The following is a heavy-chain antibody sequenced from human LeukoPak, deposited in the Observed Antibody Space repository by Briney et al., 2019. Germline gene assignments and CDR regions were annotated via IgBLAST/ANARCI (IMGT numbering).Heavy chain of an antibody. CDR2: IKQDGSEK. CDR3: AREISRGYSGYDYVDY. V-gene: IGHV3-7*01. Sequence: GGSLRLSCAASGFTFSSYWMSWVRQAPGKGLEWVANIKQDGSEKYYVDSVKGRFTISRDNSKNTLYLQMNSLRAEDTAVYYCAREISRGYSGYDYVDYWGQGTLVTVSS. J-gene: IGHJ4*02. CDR1: GFTFSSYW. D-gene: IGHD5-12*01.